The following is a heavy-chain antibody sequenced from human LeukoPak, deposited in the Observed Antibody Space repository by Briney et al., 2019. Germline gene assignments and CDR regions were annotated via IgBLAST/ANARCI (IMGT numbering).Heavy chain of an antibody. CDR1: GGSISSDY. CDR3: ARVSVVYGMDV. D-gene: IGHD5/OR15-5a*01. Sequence: SETLSLTCSVSGGSISSDYWAWIRQPPGKGLEWIGYMYYTGSTNYNPSLKSRVTISLATSKNQFSLKLSPVTAADTAVYYCARVSVVYGMDVWGRGITVTVSS. CDR2: MYYTGST. J-gene: IGHJ6*02. V-gene: IGHV4-59*01.